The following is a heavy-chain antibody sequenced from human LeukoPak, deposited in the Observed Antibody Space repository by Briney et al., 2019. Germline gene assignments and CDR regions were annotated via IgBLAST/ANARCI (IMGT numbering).Heavy chain of an antibody. CDR3: ASPYSSSWKDY. D-gene: IGHD6-13*01. CDR2: ISSSGSTI. CDR1: GGSFSGYY. Sequence: LSLTCAVYGGSFSGYYWSWIRQAPGKGLEWVSYISSSGSTIYYADSVKGRFTISRDNAKNSLYLQMNSLRAEDTAVYYCASPYSSSWKDYWGQGTLVTVSS. J-gene: IGHJ4*02. V-gene: IGHV3-11*04.